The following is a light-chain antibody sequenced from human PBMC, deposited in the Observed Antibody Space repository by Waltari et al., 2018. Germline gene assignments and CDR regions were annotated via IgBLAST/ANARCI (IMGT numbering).Light chain of an antibody. Sequence: DIVMTQSPDSLAVSLGERATINCKSSQSVLYSSNNKNYLAWYQQKPGQPPKLPIYWAATRESGVPDRFSGSVSGTDFTLTISSLQAEDVAVYYCQQYYSTPPRTFGQGTKVEIK. CDR1: QSVLYSSNNKNY. V-gene: IGKV4-1*01. J-gene: IGKJ1*01. CDR2: WAA. CDR3: QQYYSTPPRT.